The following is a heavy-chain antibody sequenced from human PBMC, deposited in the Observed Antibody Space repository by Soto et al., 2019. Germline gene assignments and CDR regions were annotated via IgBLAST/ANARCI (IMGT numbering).Heavy chain of an antibody. D-gene: IGHD3-10*01. CDR1: GFSLSTSGVG. V-gene: IGHV2-5*01. J-gene: IGHJ4*02. CDR3: AHRVGWFEELRSYFDY. CDR2: IYWNDDK. Sequence: QITLKESGPTLVKPTQTLTLTCTFSGFSLSTSGVGVGWIRQPPGKALEWLALIYWNDDKRYSPSLKSRLTITKDASKNPVVLTMSNMDPVDTATYYCAHRVGWFEELRSYFDYWGQGTLFTVSS.